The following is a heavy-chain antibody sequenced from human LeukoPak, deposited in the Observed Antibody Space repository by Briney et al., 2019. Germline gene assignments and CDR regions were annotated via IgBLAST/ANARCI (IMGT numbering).Heavy chain of an antibody. D-gene: IGHD2-2*01. CDR3: ARVAGYCSSTSCLHDAFDI. CDR2: ISAYNGNT. J-gene: IGHJ3*02. V-gene: IGHV1-18*01. CDR1: GYTFTSYG. Sequence: GASVKVSCKASGYTFTSYGISWVRQAPGQGLEWMGWISAYNGNTNYAQKLQGRVTMTTDTSTSTAYMELRSLRSDDTAVYYCARVAGYCSSTSCLHDAFDIWGQGTMVTVSS.